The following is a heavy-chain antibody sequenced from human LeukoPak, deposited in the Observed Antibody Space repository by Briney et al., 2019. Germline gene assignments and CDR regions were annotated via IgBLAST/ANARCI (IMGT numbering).Heavy chain of an antibody. V-gene: IGHV4-39*01. D-gene: IGHD2-21*01. CDR2: MSHSESP. Sequence: KTSETLSLTCTVSGASINRSSYSWAWIRQPPGKGLEWIGSMSHSESPYYNPSLRSRVTISVDTSKNQLSLRLTSVTAADRAVYYCAGQPPYSSTFDIWGQGTMVTVSS. J-gene: IGHJ3*02. CDR3: AGQPPYSSTFDI. CDR1: GASINRSSYS.